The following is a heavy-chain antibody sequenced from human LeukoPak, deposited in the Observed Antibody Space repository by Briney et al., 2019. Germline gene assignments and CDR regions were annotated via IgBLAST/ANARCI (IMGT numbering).Heavy chain of an antibody. V-gene: IGHV3-23*01. D-gene: IGHD5-12*01. CDR1: GFTFSDYV. CDR3: ARGGIVATFDY. J-gene: IGHJ4*02. CDR2: ITASGDGT. Sequence: GGSLRLSCAASGFTFSDYVMIWVRQAPGKGLEWVSGITASGDGTFYGDSVRGRFTISRDNAKNSLYLQMNSLRAEDTAVYYCARGGIVATFDYWGQGTLVTVSS.